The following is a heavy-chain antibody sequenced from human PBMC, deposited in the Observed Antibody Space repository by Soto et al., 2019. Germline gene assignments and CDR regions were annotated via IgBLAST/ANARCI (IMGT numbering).Heavy chain of an antibody. Sequence: ASVKVSCKASGYSFTTYTMHWVRQAPGQSLEWMGWINAGSGATKYSQNFQGRVTITRDTSASTAYMELRSLRSEDTAIYYCARDGQQLGLGLYFDYWGQGTLVTVSS. CDR2: INAGSGAT. CDR3: ARDGQQLGLGLYFDY. CDR1: GYSFTTYT. V-gene: IGHV1-3*01. J-gene: IGHJ4*02. D-gene: IGHD3-16*01.